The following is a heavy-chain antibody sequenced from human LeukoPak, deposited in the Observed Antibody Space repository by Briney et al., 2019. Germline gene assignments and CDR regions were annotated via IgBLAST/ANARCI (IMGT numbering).Heavy chain of an antibody. CDR1: GYTFTGYY. V-gene: IGHV1-46*01. CDR2: INPSGGST. Sequence: ASVTVSCKASGYTFTGYYMQRVRQAPGQGLEWMGIINPSGGSTTYAQKFQGRVTMTRDTSTSTVYMELSSLRSEDTAVYYCAREFDYYGDYWGQGTLVTVSS. J-gene: IGHJ4*02. CDR3: AREFDYYGDY. D-gene: IGHD3-10*01.